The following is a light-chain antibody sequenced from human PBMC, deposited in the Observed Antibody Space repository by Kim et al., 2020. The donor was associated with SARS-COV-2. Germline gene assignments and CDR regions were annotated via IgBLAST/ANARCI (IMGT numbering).Light chain of an antibody. CDR1: SLRTYY. Sequence: SSELTQDPTVSVALGQTVRSTCQGDSLRTYYATWYQHRPRQAPVLVIYGRNNRPSGIPDRFSGSSSGNTASLTISGAQAEDEADFYCQSRDSGGNVLFGGGTK. CDR3: QSRDSGGNVL. CDR2: GRN. V-gene: IGLV3-19*01. J-gene: IGLJ2*01.